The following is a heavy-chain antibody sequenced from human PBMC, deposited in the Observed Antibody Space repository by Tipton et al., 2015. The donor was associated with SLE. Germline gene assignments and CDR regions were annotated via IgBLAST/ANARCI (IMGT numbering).Heavy chain of an antibody. CDR2: FSYTGGS. Sequence: TLSLTCTVSGGSVSSNFWTWIRQPPGKELQWIGYFSYTGGSNYNPSLKSRVSMSVDMSKNQFSLKINSVTAADTAIYYCSTMGFTLWNSFDPWGQGTLVTVSS. V-gene: IGHV4-59*08. J-gene: IGHJ5*02. CDR1: GGSVSSNF. D-gene: IGHD3-10*01. CDR3: STMGFTLWNSFDP.